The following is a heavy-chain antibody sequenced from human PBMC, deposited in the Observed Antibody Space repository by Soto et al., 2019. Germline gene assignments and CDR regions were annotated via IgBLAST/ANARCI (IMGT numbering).Heavy chain of an antibody. Sequence: SETLSLTCTVSGGPIISYYWSWIRQPPGKGLEWIGYIYDSGSTSYNPSLKSRVTISVDTSKNQFSLKLSSVTAADTAVYYCARGVAYCISTSCYEIDYWGQGTLVTVS. CDR2: IYDSGST. J-gene: IGHJ4*02. CDR3: ARGVAYCISTSCYEIDY. D-gene: IGHD2-2*01. CDR1: GGPIISYY. V-gene: IGHV4-4*08.